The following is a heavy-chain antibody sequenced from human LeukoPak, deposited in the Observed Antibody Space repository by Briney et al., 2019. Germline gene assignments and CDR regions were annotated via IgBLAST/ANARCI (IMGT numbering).Heavy chain of an antibody. V-gene: IGHV3-33*01. CDR1: GFTFSSYG. D-gene: IGHD6-19*01. CDR3: ASERIAVAGAKVDY. Sequence: PGRSLRLSCAASGFTFSSYGMHWVRQAPGKGLEWVAVIWYDGSNKYCADSVRGRFTISRDSSKNTLYLQMNSLRAEDTAVYYCASERIAVAGAKVDYWGQGTLVTVSS. CDR2: IWYDGSNK. J-gene: IGHJ4*02.